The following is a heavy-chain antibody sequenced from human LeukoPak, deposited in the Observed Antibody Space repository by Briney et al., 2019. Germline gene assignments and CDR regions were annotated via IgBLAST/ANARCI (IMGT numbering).Heavy chain of an antibody. Sequence: PSETLSLTCAVYGGSFSGYYWSWIRQPPGKGLEWIGEINHSGSTNYNPSLKSRVTISADTSKNQFSLKLSSVTAADTAVYYCARGLSPRINMVRGVRPPFRGVFDYWGQGTLVTVSS. V-gene: IGHV4-34*01. CDR2: INHSGST. J-gene: IGHJ4*02. D-gene: IGHD3-10*01. CDR3: ARGLSPRINMVRGVRPPFRGVFDY. CDR1: GGSFSGYY.